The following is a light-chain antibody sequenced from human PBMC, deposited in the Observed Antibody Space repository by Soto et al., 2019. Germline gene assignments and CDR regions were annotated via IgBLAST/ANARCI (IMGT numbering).Light chain of an antibody. V-gene: IGKV4-1*01. CDR2: WAS. J-gene: IGKJ4*01. Sequence: MTQTADSLALSLYESSTTNCKSSQSALSIANNKNHLAWYQHKVGQPPRLLIYWASTRESGVPDRFSGSGSGTDFTLTISSLQAEDVAIYYCQQYYTTPLTFGGRSNVDVK. CDR1: QSALSIANNKNH. CDR3: QQYYTTPLT.